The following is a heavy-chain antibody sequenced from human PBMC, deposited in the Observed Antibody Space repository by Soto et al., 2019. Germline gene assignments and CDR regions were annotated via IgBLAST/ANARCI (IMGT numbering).Heavy chain of an antibody. D-gene: IGHD1-20*01. Sequence: SQTLSLTCTVSGASISVHSYYWTWIRQPPGKGLEWIGSSYYSGTTYFNPSLKSRATISVDTSKNQFSLRLTSVTAAATAIYYCTRRYNWNVNYFDPWGPGALVTVSS. CDR3: TRRYNWNVNYFDP. V-gene: IGHV4-39*01. CDR1: GASISVHSYY. J-gene: IGHJ5*02. CDR2: SYYSGTT.